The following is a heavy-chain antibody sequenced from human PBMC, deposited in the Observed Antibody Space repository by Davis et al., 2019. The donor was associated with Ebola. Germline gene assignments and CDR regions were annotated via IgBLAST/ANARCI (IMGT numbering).Heavy chain of an antibody. J-gene: IGHJ5*02. Sequence: GESLKISCEASGFNFNTYGFHWVRQAPGKGLEWVAFIRYDGRGQYYKDSVKGRLTISRDNSKNTLYLQMNSLRPEDTGVYYCARDNIMSMDIVAKNWFDPWGQGTLVTVSS. D-gene: IGHD5-12*01. V-gene: IGHV3-30*02. CDR2: IRYDGRGQ. CDR3: ARDNIMSMDIVAKNWFDP. CDR1: GFNFNTYG.